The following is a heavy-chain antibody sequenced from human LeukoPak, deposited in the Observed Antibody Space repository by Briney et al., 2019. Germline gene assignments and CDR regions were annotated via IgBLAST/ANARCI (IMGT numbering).Heavy chain of an antibody. CDR1: GYTFTSYD. CDR2: MNPNSGNT. CDR3: ARDFGVYSSSWSPSPDY. V-gene: IGHV1-8*01. D-gene: IGHD6-13*01. Sequence: GASVKVPCKASGYTFTSYDINWVRQATGQGLEWMGWMNPNSGNTGYAQKFQGRVTMTRDTSISTAYMELSRLRSDDTAVYYCARDFGVYSSSWSPSPDYWGQGTLVTVSS. J-gene: IGHJ4*02.